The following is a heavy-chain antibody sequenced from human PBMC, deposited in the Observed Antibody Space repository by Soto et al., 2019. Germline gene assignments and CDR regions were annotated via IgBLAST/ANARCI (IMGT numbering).Heavy chain of an antibody. J-gene: IGHJ5*02. CDR3: AKDNRGSGSYGWCDP. Sequence: EVQVLASGGGLEQPGGSLRLSCAASGFTFSSYAMGWVRQAPGKGLEWVSSISESGTSAYYADSVKGRFTISRDNSKDTRFLQRNSLRAEDTALYHCAKDNRGSGSYGWCDPWGQGTLVTVSS. D-gene: IGHD3-10*01. V-gene: IGHV3-23*01. CDR1: GFTFSSYA. CDR2: ISESGTSA.